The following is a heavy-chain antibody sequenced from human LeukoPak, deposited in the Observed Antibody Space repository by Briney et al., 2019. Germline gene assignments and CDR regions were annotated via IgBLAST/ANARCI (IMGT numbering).Heavy chain of an antibody. V-gene: IGHV3-7*01. CDR2: LRPDGSDK. Sequence: GGSLRLSCTGSGFTFSDYWVTWARQAPGKGLEWVANLRPDGSDKYYVDSVKGRFTIYRDNAKKLVFLQMNSLRAEDTAVYYGARDAYDDASESWGQGTLVTVSS. CDR3: ARDAYDDASES. CDR1: GFTFSDYW. J-gene: IGHJ5*02. D-gene: IGHD3-3*01.